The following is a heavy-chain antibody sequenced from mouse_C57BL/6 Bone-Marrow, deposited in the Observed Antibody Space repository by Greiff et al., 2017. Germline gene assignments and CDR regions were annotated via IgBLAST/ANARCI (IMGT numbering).Heavy chain of an antibody. CDR3: ARWRDGYYGGFAY. D-gene: IGHD2-3*01. Sequence: VQLQQPGAELVRPGTSVKLSCKASGYTFTSYWMHWVKQRPGQGLEWIGVIDPSDSYTNYNQKFKGKATLTVDTSSSTAYMQLSSLTSEDSAVYYCARWRDGYYGGFAYGGRGTLVTVSA. J-gene: IGHJ3*01. CDR2: IDPSDSYT. V-gene: IGHV1-59*01. CDR1: GYTFTSYW.